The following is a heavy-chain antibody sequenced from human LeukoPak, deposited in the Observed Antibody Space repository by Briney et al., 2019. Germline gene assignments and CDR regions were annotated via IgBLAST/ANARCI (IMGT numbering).Heavy chain of an antibody. CDR2: IYYSGST. V-gene: IGHV4-59*01. CDR1: GGSISSYY. CDR3: ARGIRGITVQH. D-gene: IGHD1-20*01. Sequence: SETLSLTCTVSGGSISSYYWSWIRQPPGKGLEWIGYIYYSGSTNYNPSLKSRVTISVDTSKNQFSLKLSSVTAADTAVYYCARGIRGITVQHWGQGTLVTVSS. J-gene: IGHJ1*01.